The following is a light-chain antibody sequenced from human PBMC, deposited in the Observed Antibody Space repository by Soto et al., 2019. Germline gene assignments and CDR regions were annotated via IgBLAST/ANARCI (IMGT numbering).Light chain of an antibody. CDR3: QQSHGWLT. CDR1: QSVSTY. Sequence: EIVLTQSPATLALSPGERATLSCRASQSVSTYLAWYQQKAGQAPKLLIYDASNRATGIPARFSGSGSGTDFTLTISSLQPEDFAVYYCQQSHGWLTFGGGTKVEIK. CDR2: DAS. V-gene: IGKV3-11*01. J-gene: IGKJ4*01.